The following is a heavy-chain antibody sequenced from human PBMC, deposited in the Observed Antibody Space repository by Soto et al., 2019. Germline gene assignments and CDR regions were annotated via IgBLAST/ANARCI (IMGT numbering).Heavy chain of an antibody. J-gene: IGHJ5*02. CDR2: VYYSGSA. D-gene: IGHD6-13*01. V-gene: IGHV4-39*01. CDR3: ARLSPGYSSSWNLKRNWFDP. Sequence: PSETLSLTCTVSGGSISSSSYYWGWIRQPPGKGLEWIGSVYYSGSAFYNPSLKSRVTISVDTSKNQFSLKLTSVTAADTAVYYCARLSPGYSSSWNLKRNWFDPWGQGTLVTVSS. CDR1: GGSISSSSYY.